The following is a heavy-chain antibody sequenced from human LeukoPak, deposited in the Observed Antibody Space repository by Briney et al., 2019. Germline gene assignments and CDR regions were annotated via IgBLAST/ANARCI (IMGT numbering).Heavy chain of an antibody. J-gene: IGHJ4*02. D-gene: IGHD5-12*01. CDR1: GFTFSSYG. CDR3: ARDFGGLRYFDY. CDR2: IWYDGSNK. V-gene: IGHV3-33*01. Sequence: PGGSLRLSCAAPGFTFSSYGMHWVRQAPGKGLEWVAVIWYDGSNKYYADSVKGRFTISRDNSKNTLYLQMNSLRAEDTAVYYCARDFGGLRYFDYWGQGTLVTVSS.